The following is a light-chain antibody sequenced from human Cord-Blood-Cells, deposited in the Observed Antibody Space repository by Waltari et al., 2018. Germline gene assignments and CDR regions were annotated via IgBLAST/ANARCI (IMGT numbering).Light chain of an antibody. J-gene: IGKJ3*01. CDR1: QSISSY. CDR3: QQSYSTPRVT. Sequence: DIQMSQSPSSLSGSVGTRVHITCRASQSISSYLNWYQQKPGKAPKLLIYAASSLQSGVPSRFSGSGSGTDFTLTISSLQPEDFATYYCQQSYSTPRVTFGPGTKVDIK. CDR2: AAS. V-gene: IGKV1-39*01.